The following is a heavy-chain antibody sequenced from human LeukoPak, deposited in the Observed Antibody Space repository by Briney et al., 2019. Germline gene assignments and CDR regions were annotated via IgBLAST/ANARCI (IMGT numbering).Heavy chain of an antibody. CDR3: ARMRYGSGSYTYFDY. CDR1: GGSFSGYY. CDR2: INHSGST. V-gene: IGHV4-34*01. Sequence: SETLSLTCAVYGGSFSGYYWSWIRQPPGKGLEWIGEINHSGSTNYNPSLKSRVTISVDTSKNQFSLKLSSVTAADTAVYYCARMRYGSGSYTYFDYWGQGTLVTVPS. D-gene: IGHD3-10*01. J-gene: IGHJ4*02.